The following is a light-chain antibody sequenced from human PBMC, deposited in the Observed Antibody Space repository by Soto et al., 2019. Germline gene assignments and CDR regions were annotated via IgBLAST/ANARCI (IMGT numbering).Light chain of an antibody. CDR1: SSNIGSNT. J-gene: IGLJ7*01. V-gene: IGLV1-44*01. CDR2: SND. Sequence: QSALTQPPSASGTPGQRVTISCSGSSSNIGSNTVNWYQQLPGTAPKLLMYSNDQRPSGVPDRFSGSKSGTSASLAISGLQSEDEADYYCAAWDDSLSGAVFGGGTQLTVL. CDR3: AAWDDSLSGAV.